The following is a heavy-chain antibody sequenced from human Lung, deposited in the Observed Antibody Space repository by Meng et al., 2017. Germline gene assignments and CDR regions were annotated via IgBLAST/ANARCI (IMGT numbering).Heavy chain of an antibody. CDR1: GGSISPSGYY. Sequence: QLQESGPGLVRPAEALSLTFSVSGGSISPSGYYWGWIRQPPGKGLEWIGSIGHSGFTYYTPSLKSRVAVSLDTSKSQFSLMLTSVTAADTAVYYCVRSSAWVRTGFDPWGQGTLVTVSS. D-gene: IGHD6-19*01. CDR3: VRSSAWVRTGFDP. V-gene: IGHV4-39*01. CDR2: IGHSGFT. J-gene: IGHJ5*02.